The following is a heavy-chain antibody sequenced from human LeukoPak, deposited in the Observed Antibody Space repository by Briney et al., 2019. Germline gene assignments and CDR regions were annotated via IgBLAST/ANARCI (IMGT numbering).Heavy chain of an antibody. Sequence: SETLSLTCTVSVGSLIINNGSGTRRPPGKGREWIGYIYYSGSTNYNPSLKSRVTISVDTSKNQISLKLSSVTAADTAVYYCARLYDSSGFDYWGQGTLVTVSS. CDR2: IYYSGST. D-gene: IGHD3-22*01. J-gene: IGHJ4*02. CDR3: ARLYDSSGFDY. CDR1: VGSLIINN. V-gene: IGHV4-59*08.